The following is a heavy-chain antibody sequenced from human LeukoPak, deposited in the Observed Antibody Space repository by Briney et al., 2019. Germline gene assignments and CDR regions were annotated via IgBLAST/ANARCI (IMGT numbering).Heavy chain of an antibody. CDR2: MNPNSGNT. Sequence: GASVKVSCKASGYTFTSYDINWVRQATGRGLEWMGCMNPNSGNTGYAQKFQGRVTMTRNTSISTAYMELSSLRSEDTAVYYCARGGAYCGGDCYPYSDYWGQGTLVTVSS. D-gene: IGHD2-21*02. CDR1: GYTFTSYD. J-gene: IGHJ4*02. V-gene: IGHV1-8*01. CDR3: ARGGAYCGGDCYPYSDY.